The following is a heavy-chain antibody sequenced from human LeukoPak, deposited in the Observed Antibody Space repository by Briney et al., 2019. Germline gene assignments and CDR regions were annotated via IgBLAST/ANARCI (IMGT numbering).Heavy chain of an antibody. J-gene: IGHJ4*02. Sequence: GGSLRLSCAASGFTFSSYGMTWVRQAPGKGLEWVSYISSSSSTGYYADSVKGRFTLSRDNAKNSLYLQMNSLRAEDTAVYYCARAGFTFSDYFGSFFDYWGQGTLVTVSS. V-gene: IGHV3-48*01. CDR3: ARAGFTFSDYFGSFFDY. D-gene: IGHD3-10*01. CDR1: GFTFSSYG. CDR2: ISSSSSTG.